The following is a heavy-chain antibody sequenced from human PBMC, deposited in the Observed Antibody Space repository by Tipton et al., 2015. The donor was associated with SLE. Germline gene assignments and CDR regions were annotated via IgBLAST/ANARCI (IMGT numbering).Heavy chain of an antibody. J-gene: IGHJ4*02. V-gene: IGHV4-39*01. Sequence: TLSLTCTVSGGSISISSYYWGWIRQPPGKGLEWIGSIYYSGSTYYNPSLKSRVTISVDTSKNQFSLKLSSVTAADTAVYYCANQYYDFWSGYSLYWGQGTLVTVSS. CDR3: ANQYYDFWSGYSLY. D-gene: IGHD3-3*01. CDR2: IYYSGST. CDR1: GGSISISSYY.